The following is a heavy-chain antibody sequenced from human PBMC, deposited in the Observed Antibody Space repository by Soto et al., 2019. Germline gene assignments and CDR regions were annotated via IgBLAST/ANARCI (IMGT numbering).Heavy chain of an antibody. D-gene: IGHD4-17*01. Sequence: QVQLVQSGAEVKKPGASVKVSCKASGYTFTSYDINWVRQATVQGLEYLGWMNPNSGNTGYVQKFQGRVTMTWDSSITTAYMELSSLRSEDTAVYFCARGVKYGAYSRWFDPWGQGTLVTVSS. J-gene: IGHJ5*02. V-gene: IGHV1-8*01. CDR1: GYTFTSYD. CDR2: MNPNSGNT. CDR3: ARGVKYGAYSRWFDP.